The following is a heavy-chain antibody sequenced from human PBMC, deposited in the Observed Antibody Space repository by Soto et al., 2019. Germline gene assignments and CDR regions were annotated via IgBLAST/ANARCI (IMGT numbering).Heavy chain of an antibody. CDR2: INPSGGST. V-gene: IGHV1-46*01. CDR3: ARRAGGLLDYYYYGMDV. D-gene: IGHD1-26*01. J-gene: IGHJ6*02. Sequence: ASVKVSCKASGYTFTSYYMHWVRQAPGQGLERMGIINPSGGSTSYAQKFQGRVTMTRDTSTSTVYMELSSLRSEDTAVYYCARRAGGLLDYYYYGMDVWGQGTTVTVSS. CDR1: GYTFTSYY.